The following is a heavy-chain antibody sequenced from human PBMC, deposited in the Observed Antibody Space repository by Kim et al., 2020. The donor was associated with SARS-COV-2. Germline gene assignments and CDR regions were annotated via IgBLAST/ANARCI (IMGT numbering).Heavy chain of an antibody. CDR2: IYYSGST. Sequence: SETLSLTCTVSGGSISSYYWSWIRQPPGKGLEWIGYIYYSGSTNYNPSLMSRVTISVDTTKNQFSLKLSTVTAAETAVHYCAGKYSSSRSYYFDYWGQG. CDR1: GGSISSYY. D-gene: IGHD6-13*01. CDR3: AGKYSSSRSYYFDY. V-gene: IGHV4-59*08. J-gene: IGHJ4*02.